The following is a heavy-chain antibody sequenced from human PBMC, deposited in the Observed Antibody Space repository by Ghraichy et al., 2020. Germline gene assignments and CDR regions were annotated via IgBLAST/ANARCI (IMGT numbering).Heavy chain of an antibody. CDR1: GYSFTGYY. Sequence: ASVKVSCKASGYSFTGYYMHWVRQAPGQGLEWMGWINPNSGGTNYAQKFQGRLTMTRDTSISTAYMELSRLRSDDTAVYYCVRGYFDNYFDYWGQGTLVTVPS. D-gene: IGHD3-3*01. CDR3: VRGYFDNYFDY. CDR2: INPNSGGT. J-gene: IGHJ4*02. V-gene: IGHV1-2*02.